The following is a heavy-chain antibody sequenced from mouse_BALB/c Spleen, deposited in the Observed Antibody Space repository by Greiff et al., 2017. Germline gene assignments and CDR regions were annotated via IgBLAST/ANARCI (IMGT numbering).Heavy chain of an antibody. CDR1: GYTFTSYY. CDR2: INPSNGGT. V-gene: IGHV1S81*02. J-gene: IGHJ3*01. D-gene: IGHD1-1*01. CDR3: TRNYGSSLFAY. Sequence: VKLVESGAELVKPGASVKLSCKASGYTFTSYYMYWVKQRPGQGLEWIGEINPSNGGTNFNEKFKSKATLTVDKSSSTAYMQLSSLTSEDSAVYYCTRNYGSSLFAYWGQGTLVTVSA.